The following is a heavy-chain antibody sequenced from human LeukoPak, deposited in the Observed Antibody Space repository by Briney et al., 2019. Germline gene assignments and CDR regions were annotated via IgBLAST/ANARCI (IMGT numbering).Heavy chain of an antibody. V-gene: IGHV1-69*04. CDR1: GYTFTDYY. Sequence: ASVKVSCKASGYTFTDYYMHWVRQAPGQGLEWMGRIIPILGIANYAQKFQGRVTITADKSTSTAYMELSSLRSEDTAVYYCARVFTQAYDTNFDYWGQGTLVTVSS. D-gene: IGHD2-8*01. J-gene: IGHJ4*02. CDR2: IIPILGIA. CDR3: ARVFTQAYDTNFDY.